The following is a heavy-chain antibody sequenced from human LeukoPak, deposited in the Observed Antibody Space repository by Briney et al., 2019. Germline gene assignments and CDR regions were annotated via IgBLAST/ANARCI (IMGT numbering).Heavy chain of an antibody. D-gene: IGHD2-8*01. Sequence: ASETLSLTCIVSGDSISSSSYFWGWIRQPPGKGLEWIGNIDYSGGTYYNPSLKSRVTISVETSKNQFSLKLTSVTAADTAVYYCAPIRVSTFCFDYWGQGTLVTVSS. J-gene: IGHJ4*02. V-gene: IGHV4-39*01. CDR1: GDSISSSSYF. CDR3: APIRVSTFCFDY. CDR2: IDYSGGT.